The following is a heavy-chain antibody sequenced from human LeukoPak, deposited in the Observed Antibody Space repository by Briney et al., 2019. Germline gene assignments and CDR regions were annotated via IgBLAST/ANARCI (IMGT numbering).Heavy chain of an antibody. CDR3: TTGPPTYYYDSSGSLSDY. Sequence: PGGSLGLSCAASGFTFSNYAMSWVRQAPGQGLEWVSAISGSGGSTYYADSVKGRFTISRDNSKNTLYLQMNSLKTEDTAVYYCTTGPPTYYYDSSGSLSDYWGQGTLVTVSS. CDR1: GFTFSNYA. CDR2: ISGSGGST. J-gene: IGHJ4*02. V-gene: IGHV3-23*01. D-gene: IGHD3-22*01.